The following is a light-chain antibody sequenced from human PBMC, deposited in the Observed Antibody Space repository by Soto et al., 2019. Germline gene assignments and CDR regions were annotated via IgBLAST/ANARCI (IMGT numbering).Light chain of an antibody. CDR1: RSVGTY. CDR2: GAS. J-gene: IGKJ4*01. Sequence: EIVLMQSPGTLSLSPGERATLSCRASRSVGTYLAWYQQKPGQAPRLLIYGASSRATGIPDRFRGSGSGTDFTLTISRLEPEDFAVYYCQQYVSTPLTFGGGTKVDIK. V-gene: IGKV3-20*01. CDR3: QQYVSTPLT.